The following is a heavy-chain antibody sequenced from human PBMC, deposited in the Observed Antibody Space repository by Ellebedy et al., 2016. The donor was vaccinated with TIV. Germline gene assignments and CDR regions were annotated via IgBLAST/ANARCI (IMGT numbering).Heavy chain of an antibody. D-gene: IGHD2-21*02. CDR1: GYTFTSYY. Sequence: ASVKVSXXASGYTFTSYYMHWVRQAPGQGLEWMGMINPSGDSTTYAQKFQGRVTMTRDTSTSTVYMDLSSLRSEDTAVYFCARGERVTASFDYWGQGTLLTVSS. CDR2: INPSGDST. V-gene: IGHV1-46*01. CDR3: ARGERVTASFDY. J-gene: IGHJ4*02.